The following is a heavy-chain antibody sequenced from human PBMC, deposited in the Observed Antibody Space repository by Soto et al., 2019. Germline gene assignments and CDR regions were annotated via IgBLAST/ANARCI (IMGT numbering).Heavy chain of an antibody. V-gene: IGHV3-23*01. CDR3: AKDLWAGRTTVVTPVGY. CDR1: GFTFSSYA. J-gene: IGHJ4*02. Sequence: SLRLSCAASGFTFSSYAMSWVRQAPGKGLEWVSAISGSGGSKYYADSVKGRFTISRDNSKNTLYLQMNSLRAEDTAVYYCAKDLWAGRTTVVTPVGYWGQGTLVTVSS. CDR2: ISGSGGSK. D-gene: IGHD4-17*01.